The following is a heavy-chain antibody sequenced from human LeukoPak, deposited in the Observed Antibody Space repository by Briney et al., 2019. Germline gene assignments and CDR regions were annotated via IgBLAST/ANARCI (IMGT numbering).Heavy chain of an antibody. CDR3: AKGRGAFDI. D-gene: IGHD3-10*01. CDR1: GFTFSIYG. V-gene: IGHV3-30*18. Sequence: GRSLRHSCAASGFTFSIYGMHWVRQAPGKGLEWVAVISNDGSTKYYADSVKGRFTISRDNSKNTLYLQMNSLRAEDTAVYYCAKGRGAFDIWDQGTMVTVSS. CDR2: ISNDGSTK. J-gene: IGHJ3*02.